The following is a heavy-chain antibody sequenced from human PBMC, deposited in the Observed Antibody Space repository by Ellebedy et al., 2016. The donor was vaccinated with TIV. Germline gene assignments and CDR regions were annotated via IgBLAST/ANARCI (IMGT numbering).Heavy chain of an antibody. V-gene: IGHV1-3*01. CDR2: INVGNGNT. CDR3: AKGSYNAMDV. CDR1: GHRFTSYV. J-gene: IGHJ6*02. D-gene: IGHD3-10*01. Sequence: AAPVKVSCKASGHRFTSYVIHWVRQAPGQGLEWMGWINVGNGNTQNSQKFQGRVTIARATSASTVYMEVSSVRSEDTAVYYCAKGSYNAMDVWGQGTTVTVSS.